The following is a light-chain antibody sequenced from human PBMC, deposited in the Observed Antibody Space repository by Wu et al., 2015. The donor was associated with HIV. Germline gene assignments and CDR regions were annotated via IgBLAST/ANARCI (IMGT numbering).Light chain of an antibody. V-gene: IGKV1-39*01. CDR3: QQSYSTPWT. J-gene: IGKJ1*01. CDR1: RSIRRY. Sequence: DIQMTQSPSSLSASVGDRVTITCRASRSIRRYLNWYQQKPGKAPNLLIYAASSLQSGVPSRFSGSGSGTDFTLTISSLQPEDFATYYCQQSYSTPWTFGQGTKVEIK. CDR2: AAS.